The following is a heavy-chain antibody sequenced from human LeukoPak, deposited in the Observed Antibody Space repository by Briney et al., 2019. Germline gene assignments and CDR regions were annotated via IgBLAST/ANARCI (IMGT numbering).Heavy chain of an antibody. Sequence: ASVKVSCKASGYTFTSYYMHWVRQAPGQGLEWMGRINPSGGSTTYSQNFQGRVTMTRDTSTSTVYMEVSSLISEDTAVYYCVRVESSGYHPFDSWGQGTLVTVSS. D-gene: IGHD3-22*01. CDR3: VRVESSGYHPFDS. V-gene: IGHV1-46*01. CDR2: INPSGGST. CDR1: GYTFTSYY. J-gene: IGHJ4*02.